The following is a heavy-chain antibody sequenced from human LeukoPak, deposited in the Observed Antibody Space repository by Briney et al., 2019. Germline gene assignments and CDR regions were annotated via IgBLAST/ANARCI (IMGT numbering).Heavy chain of an antibody. CDR1: GYIFTSSW. CDR2: IYPGDSDI. CDR3: ARGLYCSGGSCRFDY. J-gene: IGHJ4*02. Sequence: GESLQISCEGSGYIFTSSWIGWVRQLPGKGREWMGIIYPGDSDIRYSPSFQGQVTISADKSITTAYLQWSSLKASDTAIYYCARGLYCSGGSCRFDYWGQGTLVTVSS. V-gene: IGHV5-51*01. D-gene: IGHD2-15*01.